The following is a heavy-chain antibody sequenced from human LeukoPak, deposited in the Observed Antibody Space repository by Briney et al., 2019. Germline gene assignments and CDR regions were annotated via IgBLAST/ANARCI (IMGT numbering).Heavy chain of an antibody. V-gene: IGHV1-18*01. CDR2: ISAYNGNT. CDR3: ATGDYYDSSGYYVH. J-gene: IGHJ4*02. D-gene: IGHD3-22*01. CDR1: GYTFTSYG. Sequence: ASVKVSCKASGYTFTSYGISWVRQAPGQGLEWMGWISAYNGNTNYAQKLQGRVTMTTDTSTSTACMELRSLRSDDTAVYYCATGDYYDSSGYYVHWGQGTLVTVSS.